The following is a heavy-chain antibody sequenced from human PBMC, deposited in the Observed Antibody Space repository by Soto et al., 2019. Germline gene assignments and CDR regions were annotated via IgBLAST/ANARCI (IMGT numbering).Heavy chain of an antibody. D-gene: IGHD1-1*01. CDR3: ARDTTRGRFKLFP. V-gene: IGHV4-59*01. CDR2: IYYSVST. Sequence: SETLSLTCTVSGGSISSYYWSWIRQPRGKGLEWIGYIYYSVSTNYNPSLRSRVTISVDTSKNQFSLKLSSLAAADTAVYYCARDTTRGRFKLFPLGQGTPVTVSA. CDR1: GGSISSYY. J-gene: IGHJ5*02.